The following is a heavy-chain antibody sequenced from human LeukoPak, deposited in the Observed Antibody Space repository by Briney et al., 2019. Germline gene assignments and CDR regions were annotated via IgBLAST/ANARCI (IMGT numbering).Heavy chain of an antibody. CDR3: ASPPPMTRPNSYGLYYFDY. V-gene: IGHV1-69*13. D-gene: IGHD5-18*01. J-gene: IGHJ4*02. Sequence: ASVKVSCKASGGTFSSYAISWVRQAPGQGLEWMGGIIPIFGTANYAQKFQGRVTITADESTSTAYMELSSLRSEDTAVYYCASPPPMTRPNSYGLYYFDYWGQGTLVTVSS. CDR2: IIPIFGTA. CDR1: GGTFSSYA.